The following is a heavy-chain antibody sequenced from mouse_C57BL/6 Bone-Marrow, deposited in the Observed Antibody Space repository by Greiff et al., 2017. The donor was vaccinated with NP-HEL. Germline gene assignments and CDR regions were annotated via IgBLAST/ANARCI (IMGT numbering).Heavy chain of an antibody. J-gene: IGHJ4*01. D-gene: IGHD2-1*01. V-gene: IGHV1-4*01. Sequence: QVQLKQSGAELARPGASVKMSCKASGYTFTSYTLHWVTQRPGQGLEWIGYINPNSGYTRYNQKFKDTATLTADTSSSTAYMQLSSLTSEDSAVYYCAIIYYGNFYYAMDYWGQGTSVTVSS. CDR3: AIIYYGNFYYAMDY. CDR1: GYTFTSYT. CDR2: INPNSGYT.